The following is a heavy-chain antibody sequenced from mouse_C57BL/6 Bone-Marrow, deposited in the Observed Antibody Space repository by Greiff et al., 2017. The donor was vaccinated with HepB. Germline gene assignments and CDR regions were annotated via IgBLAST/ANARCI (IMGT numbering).Heavy chain of an antibody. CDR2: IDPSDSET. J-gene: IGHJ3*01. D-gene: IGHD2-2*01. Sequence: VQLQQPGAELVRPGSSVKLSCKASGYTFTSYWVHWVKQRPIQGLEWIGNIDPSDSETHYNQKFKDKATLTVDKSSSTAYMQLSSLTSEDSAVYYCARSGYGYDGDWFAYWGQGTLVTVSA. V-gene: IGHV1-52*01. CDR1: GYTFTSYW. CDR3: ARSGYGYDGDWFAY.